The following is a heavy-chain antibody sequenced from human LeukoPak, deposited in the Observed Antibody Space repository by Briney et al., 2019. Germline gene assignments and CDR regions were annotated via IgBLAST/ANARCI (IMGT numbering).Heavy chain of an antibody. V-gene: IGHV3-21*01. D-gene: IGHD5-18*01. Sequence: GGSLTLSCAASGFTFSSYSMNWVRQAPGKGLEWVSSISSSSSYIYYADSVKGRFTISRDNAKNSLYLQMNSLRAEDTAVYYCARDLNKGYSYGLYWGQGTLVTVSS. CDR3: ARDLNKGYSYGLY. CDR1: GFTFSSYS. CDR2: ISSSSSYI. J-gene: IGHJ4*02.